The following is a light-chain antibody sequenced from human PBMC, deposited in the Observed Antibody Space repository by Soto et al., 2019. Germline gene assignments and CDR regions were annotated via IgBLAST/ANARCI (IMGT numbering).Light chain of an antibody. CDR2: GAS. J-gene: IGKJ1*01. CDR3: QHYNNGPPWT. Sequence: EIVMTQSPATLSVSPGERATLSCRASQRVSNNLAWYQQKPGQAPRLLIYGASTRATGIPARFSGSGSGTEFTLTISSLQSEDFAVYYCQHYNNGPPWTFGQGTKVEIK. V-gene: IGKV3-15*01. CDR1: QRVSNN.